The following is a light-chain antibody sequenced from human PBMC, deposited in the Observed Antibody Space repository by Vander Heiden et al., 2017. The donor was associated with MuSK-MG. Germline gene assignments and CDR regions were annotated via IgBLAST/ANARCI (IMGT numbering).Light chain of an antibody. V-gene: IGKV1-39*01. CDR2: GAS. Sequence: DIQMTQSPSSLSASVGDRVTITCRASQSISTYLSWYQQRAGKAPNLLIYGASSLQSRVPSRSTGRASPTDFTLTISRLLLADFRTYYCQQSDSTSHTLGQGTKLXIK. CDR3: QQSDSTSHT. J-gene: IGKJ2*01. CDR1: QSISTY.